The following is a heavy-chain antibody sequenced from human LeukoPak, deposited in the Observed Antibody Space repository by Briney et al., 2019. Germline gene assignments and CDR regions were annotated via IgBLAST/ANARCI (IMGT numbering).Heavy chain of an antibody. V-gene: IGHV3-23*01. CDR3: AKPTGVYYFDY. D-gene: IGHD7-27*01. J-gene: IGHJ4*02. CDR2: ISGSGGST. CDR1: GFTFSSYA. Sequence: GGSLRLSCAASGFTFSSYAMSWVRQAPGKGLEWVSAISGSGGSTYYVDSVKGRFTVSRDNSKNTLYLQMNSLRAEDTAVYYCAKPTGVYYFDYWGQGTLVTVSS.